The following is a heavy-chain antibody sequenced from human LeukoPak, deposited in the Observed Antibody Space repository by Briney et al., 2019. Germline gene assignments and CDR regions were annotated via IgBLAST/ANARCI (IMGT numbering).Heavy chain of an antibody. CDR1: GFTVISNL. Sequence: GGSLTLSCAASGFTVISNLMTWVRQSPGRGLEWLSSIYSGGATYYADSVRGRFTISRDNSKNTMYLQMNNLRAEDTAVYYCARRGTPNAFDLWGQGTMVTVSS. CDR3: ARRGTPNAFDL. V-gene: IGHV3-66*04. CDR2: IYSGGAT. J-gene: IGHJ3*01. D-gene: IGHD3-16*01.